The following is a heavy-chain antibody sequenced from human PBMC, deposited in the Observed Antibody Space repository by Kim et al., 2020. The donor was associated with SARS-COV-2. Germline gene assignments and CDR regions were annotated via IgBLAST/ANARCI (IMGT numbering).Heavy chain of an antibody. J-gene: IGHJ4*02. D-gene: IGHD6-19*01. CDR3: ARHLDSSGWYVYPYFHY. Sequence: GGSLRLSCAASGFTFSSYWMSWVRQAPGKGLEWVANIKQDGSAKYYVDSVKGRFTISRDNAKNSLYLQMNSLRAEDTAVYSCARHLDSSGWYVYPYFHYWGQGTLVTVSS. CDR1: GFTFSSYW. V-gene: IGHV3-7*03. CDR2: IKQDGSAK.